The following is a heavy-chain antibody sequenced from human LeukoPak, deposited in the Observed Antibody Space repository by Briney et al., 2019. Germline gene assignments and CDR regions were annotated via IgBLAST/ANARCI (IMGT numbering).Heavy chain of an antibody. J-gene: IGHJ4*02. Sequence: ASVKVSCKVSGYTLTELSLHWVRQAPGKGLEWMGGFDPEDGETIYAQKFQGRVTMTEDTSTDTAYMELSSLRSEDTAVYYCATARITIFGVVIHKPYYFDYWGQGTLVTVSS. CDR2: FDPEDGET. V-gene: IGHV1-24*01. CDR3: ATARITIFGVVIHKPYYFDY. D-gene: IGHD3-3*01. CDR1: GYTLTELS.